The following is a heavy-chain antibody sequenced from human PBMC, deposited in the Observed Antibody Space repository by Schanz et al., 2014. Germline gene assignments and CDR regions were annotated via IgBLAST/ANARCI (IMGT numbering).Heavy chain of an antibody. Sequence: QVQLVQSGAEVKKPGASVKVSCEASGYTFTSYYIHWFRQAPGQGLEWMGLINPSVGNTNYAQKFRGRVTMTRDTSTSTVYMELSSLRSEDTAVYFCARDGEAAAGCDYWRQGTLVTVSS. CDR1: GYTFTSYY. J-gene: IGHJ4*02. CDR3: ARDGEAAAGCDY. D-gene: IGHD6-13*01. V-gene: IGHV1-46*03. CDR2: INPSVGNT.